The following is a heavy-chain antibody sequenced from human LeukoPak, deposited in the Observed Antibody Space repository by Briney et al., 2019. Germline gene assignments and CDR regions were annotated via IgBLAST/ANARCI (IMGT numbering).Heavy chain of an antibody. CDR1: GLTFNNYA. D-gene: IGHD1-26*01. CDR2: ISASGGRP. V-gene: IGHV3-23*01. J-gene: IGHJ4*02. Sequence: GGSLRLSCVASGLTFNNYAMSWFRQAPGKGLEWVSAISASGGRPYYADSVKGRFSISRDNAKNSLYLQMNSLRAEDTAVYYCARDGSYWGQGTLVTVSS. CDR3: ARDGSY.